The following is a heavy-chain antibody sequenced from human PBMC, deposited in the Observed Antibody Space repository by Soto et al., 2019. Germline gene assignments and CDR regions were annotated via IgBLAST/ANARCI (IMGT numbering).Heavy chain of an antibody. Sequence: GASVKFSSKASGSTFTRYTMNLVRQAPGQRLEWMGWIHPDNGNTKSSQKFQYRVIITRDTSASTAYMDLSSLRSEDTAVYYCARGIATGQLDTWGQGTLVTVSS. CDR3: ARGIATGQLDT. J-gene: IGHJ5*02. CDR1: GSTFTRYT. D-gene: IGHD2-15*01. V-gene: IGHV1-3*01. CDR2: IHPDNGNT.